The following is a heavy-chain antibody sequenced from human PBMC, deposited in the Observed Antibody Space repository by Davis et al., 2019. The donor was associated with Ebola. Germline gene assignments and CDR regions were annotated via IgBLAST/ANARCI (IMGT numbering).Heavy chain of an antibody. D-gene: IGHD3-9*01. CDR1: GGSFSSYP. J-gene: IGHJ4*02. Sequence: SVQVSRMTSGGSFSSYPISWVRQAPRQGLEWMGGIIPIFDTPHYAQKFQGRITITADASTSTAYMELSSLRSEDTATYFCARDFDGGNYYFDYWGPGTPVTVSS. V-gene: IGHV1-69*13. CDR2: IIPIFDTP. CDR3: ARDFDGGNYYFDY.